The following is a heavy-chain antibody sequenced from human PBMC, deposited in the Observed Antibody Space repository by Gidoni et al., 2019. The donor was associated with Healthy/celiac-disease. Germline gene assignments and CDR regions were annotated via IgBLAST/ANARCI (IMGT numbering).Heavy chain of an antibody. Sequence: EVQLLESGGGLVQPGGSLRLSCAASGVTFSSYAMSWVRKAPGKGLEWVAAISGRGGSTYYADSVKGRFTISRDNSKNTLYLQMNSLRAEDTAVYYCAKVELPTYGMDVWGQGTTVTVSS. CDR2: ISGRGGST. D-gene: IGHD3-10*01. CDR3: AKVELPTYGMDV. J-gene: IGHJ6*02. CDR1: GVTFSSYA. V-gene: IGHV3-23*01.